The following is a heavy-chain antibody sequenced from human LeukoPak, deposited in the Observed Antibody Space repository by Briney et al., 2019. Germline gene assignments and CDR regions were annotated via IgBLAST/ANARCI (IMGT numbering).Heavy chain of an antibody. J-gene: IGHJ4*02. CDR1: GGTFSSYA. CDR3: ATTYYDFWRGYANFDY. V-gene: IGHV1-69*05. D-gene: IGHD3-3*01. Sequence: GSSVKVSCKASGGTFSSYAISWVRQAPGQGLEWMGGIIPIFGTANYAQKFQGRVTITTDESTSTAYMELSSLRSEDTAVYYCATTYYDFWRGYANFDYWGQGTLVTVSS. CDR2: IIPIFGTA.